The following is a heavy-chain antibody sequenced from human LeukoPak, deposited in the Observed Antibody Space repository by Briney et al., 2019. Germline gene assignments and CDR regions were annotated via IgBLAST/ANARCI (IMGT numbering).Heavy chain of an antibody. V-gene: IGHV3-7*01. J-gene: IGHJ4*02. CDR3: ARMSSGFSDH. CDR2: TKQDGGEK. CDR1: GFIFSNYW. Sequence: GGSLRLSCATSGFIFSNYWMTWVRQAPGKGLEWVADTKQDGGEKYYVDSVKGRFTISRDNAKNSLYLQMNSLRAEDTALYYCARMSSGFSDHWGQGTLVTVSS. D-gene: IGHD1-26*01.